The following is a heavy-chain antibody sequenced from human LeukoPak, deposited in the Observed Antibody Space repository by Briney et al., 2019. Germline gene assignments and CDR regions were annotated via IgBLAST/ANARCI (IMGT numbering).Heavy chain of an antibody. CDR3: ATWNDVGNFDY. D-gene: IGHD1-1*01. CDR2: ISYDGSNK. CDR1: GFTFSSYA. Sequence: PGGSLRLSCAASGFTFSSYAMHWVRQAPGKGLEWVAVISYDGSNKYYADSVKGRFTISRDNSKNTLYLQMNSLRAEDTAVYYCATWNDVGNFDYWGQGTLVTVSS. J-gene: IGHJ4*02. V-gene: IGHV3-30-3*01.